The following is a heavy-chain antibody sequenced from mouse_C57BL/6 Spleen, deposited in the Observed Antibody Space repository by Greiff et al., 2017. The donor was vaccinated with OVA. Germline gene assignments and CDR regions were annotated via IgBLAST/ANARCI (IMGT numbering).Heavy chain of an antibody. CDR3: ARASTVDYFDY. V-gene: IGHV1-19*01. Sequence: EVKLLESGPVLVKPGASVKMSCKASGYTFTDYYMNWVKQSHGKSLEWIGVINPYNGGTSYNQKFKGKATLTVDKSSSTAYMELNSLTSEDSAVYYCARASTVDYFDYWGQGTTLTVSS. CDR1: GYTFTDYY. D-gene: IGHD1-1*01. CDR2: INPYNGGT. J-gene: IGHJ2*01.